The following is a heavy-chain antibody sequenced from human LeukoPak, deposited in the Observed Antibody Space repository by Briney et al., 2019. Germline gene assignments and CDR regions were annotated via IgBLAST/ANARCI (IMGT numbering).Heavy chain of an antibody. D-gene: IGHD4-17*01. Sequence: GGSLRLSCTASGFTLSSYEMTWIRQAPGKGLEWVSSIFPSGGEIHCADSVRGRFTISRDNSKSTLSLQMNSLRAEDTAVYYCARSTVTHGLVDYWGQGTLVTVSS. J-gene: IGHJ4*02. CDR3: ARSTVTHGLVDY. CDR2: IFPSGGEI. CDR1: GFTLSSYE. V-gene: IGHV3-66*02.